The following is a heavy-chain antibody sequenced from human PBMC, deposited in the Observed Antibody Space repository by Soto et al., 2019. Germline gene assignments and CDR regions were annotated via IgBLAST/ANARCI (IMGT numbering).Heavy chain of an antibody. CDR2: LNKDGSER. D-gene: IGHD1-20*01. CDR1: GFTFDDYW. CDR3: ARDGHNTNDVDH. J-gene: IGHJ5*02. Sequence: EVQLVESGGVLVQPGGSLRLSCVAPGFTFDDYWMNWVRQAPGKGLEWVAILNKDGSERYYVDSVKGRFTISRDNSKNSLFLQMNSLRAEDTALYYCARDGHNTNDVDHWGQGTLVTVSS. V-gene: IGHV3-7*01.